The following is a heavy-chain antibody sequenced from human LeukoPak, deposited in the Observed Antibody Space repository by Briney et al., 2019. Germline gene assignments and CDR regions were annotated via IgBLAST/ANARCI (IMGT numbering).Heavy chain of an antibody. CDR2: ISYDGSNK. V-gene: IGHV3-30*18. CDR1: GFTFSSSG. J-gene: IGHJ4*02. Sequence: PGGSLRLSCAASGFTFSSSGMHWVRQAPGKGLEWVAVISYDGSNKYYADSVRGRFTISRDNSKNTLYLQMNSLRAEDTAVYYCAKDPYSAAAGQPLDYWGQGTLVTVSS. D-gene: IGHD6-13*01. CDR3: AKDPYSAAAGQPLDY.